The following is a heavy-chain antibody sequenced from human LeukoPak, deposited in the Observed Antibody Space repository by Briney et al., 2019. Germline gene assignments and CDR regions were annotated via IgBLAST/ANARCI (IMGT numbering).Heavy chain of an antibody. V-gene: IGHV4-30-2*01. CDR1: GGSISSGGYS. J-gene: IGHJ5*02. CDR2: IYHSGST. Sequence: SQTLSLTCAVSGGSISSGGYSWSWIRQPPGKGLEWIGYIYHSGSTYYNPSLKSRVTISVDRSKNQFSLKLSSVTAADTAVYYCARGVTIFGVAEYNWFDPWGQGTLVTVSS. CDR3: ARGVTIFGVAEYNWFDP. D-gene: IGHD3-3*01.